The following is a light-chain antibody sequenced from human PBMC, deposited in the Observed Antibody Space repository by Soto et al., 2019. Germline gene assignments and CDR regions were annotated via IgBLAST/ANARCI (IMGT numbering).Light chain of an antibody. CDR1: QSVSSY. V-gene: IGKV3-11*01. J-gene: IGKJ5*01. Sequence: IVLTQSPATXSLXRXXXXXXXXXXSQSVSSYLAWYQQKPGQAPRLLIYDASNRATGIPARFSGSGSGTDFTLTTSSLEPEDFAVYYCQQRSNWPSITFGQGTRLEI. CDR3: QQRSNWPSIT. CDR2: DAS.